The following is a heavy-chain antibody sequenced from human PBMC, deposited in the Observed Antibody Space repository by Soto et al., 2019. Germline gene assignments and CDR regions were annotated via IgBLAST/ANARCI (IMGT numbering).Heavy chain of an antibody. Sequence: SETLSLTCTVSGGSISSGGYYWSWIRQHPGKGLEWIGYIYYSGSTYYNPSLKSQVTISVDTSKNQFSLKLSSVTAADTAVYYCAREGIAAAGTTNWFDPWGQGTLVTVSS. CDR2: IYYSGST. D-gene: IGHD6-13*01. CDR3: AREGIAAAGTTNWFDP. J-gene: IGHJ5*02. V-gene: IGHV4-31*01. CDR1: GGSISSGGYY.